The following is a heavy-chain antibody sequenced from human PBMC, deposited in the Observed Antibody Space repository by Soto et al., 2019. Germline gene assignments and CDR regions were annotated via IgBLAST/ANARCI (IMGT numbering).Heavy chain of an antibody. J-gene: IGHJ4*02. CDR1: GFTFSSYW. CDR3: AREWYGSGSYRAVY. V-gene: IGHV3-7*01. CDR2: IKQDGSEK. D-gene: IGHD3-10*01. Sequence: EVQLVESGGGLVQPGGSLRLSCAASGFTFSSYWMSWVRQAPGKGLEWVANIKQDGSEKQYVDSVKGRITIYRDNAKNSLYLQMNSLRAEDTAVYYCAREWYGSGSYRAVYWGQGTLVTVSS.